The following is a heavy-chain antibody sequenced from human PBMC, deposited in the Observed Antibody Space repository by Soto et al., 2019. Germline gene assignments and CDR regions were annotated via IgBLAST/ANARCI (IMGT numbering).Heavy chain of an antibody. D-gene: IGHD5-18*01. CDR3: ARALNAKRGIQLWN. V-gene: IGHV4-30-4*08. CDR1: GSSFSSGDFY. CDR2: ISYSGST. Sequence: VQLQESGPGLVKPSQTLSLTCSVSGSSFSSGDFYWSWIRQPPGKGLEWIGYISYSGSTYYNPSLRGRVSISVDVSKNQFSLKLSSVTAADTAVYYCARALNAKRGIQLWNWGQGTLVTVSS. J-gene: IGHJ4*02.